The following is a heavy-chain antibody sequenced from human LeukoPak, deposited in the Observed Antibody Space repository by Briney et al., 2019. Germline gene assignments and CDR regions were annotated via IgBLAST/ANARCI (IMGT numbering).Heavy chain of an antibody. V-gene: IGHV1-46*01. CDR3: ARAVGRNWFDP. CDR1: GYTFTSYY. Sequence: SVTVSCKASGYTFTSYYMHWVRQAPGQGLEWMGIINPSGGSTSYAQKFQGRVTMTRDTSTSTVYMELSSLRSEDTAVYYCARAVGRNWFDPWGQGTLVTVSS. D-gene: IGHD6-19*01. J-gene: IGHJ5*02. CDR2: INPSGGST.